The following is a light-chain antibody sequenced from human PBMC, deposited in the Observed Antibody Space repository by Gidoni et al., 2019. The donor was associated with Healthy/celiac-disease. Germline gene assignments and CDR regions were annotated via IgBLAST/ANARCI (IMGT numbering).Light chain of an antibody. J-gene: IGKJ2*03. Sequence: PGQSPQLLIIWGSMRASGVPDRCSGSGSGTDFTLKISRVEAEDVGVYYCKQALQTPYSFXQXTKLEIK. V-gene: IGKV2-28*01. CDR2: WGS. CDR3: KQALQTPYS.